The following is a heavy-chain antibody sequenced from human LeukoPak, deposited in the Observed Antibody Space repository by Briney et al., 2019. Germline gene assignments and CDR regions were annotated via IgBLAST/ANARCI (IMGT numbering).Heavy chain of an antibody. J-gene: IGHJ6*02. CDR2: IYSGGST. CDR1: GFTVSSNY. CDR3: AGEQLLPDYYYYGMDV. D-gene: IGHD6-6*01. Sequence: GGSLRLSCAASGFTVSSNYMSWVRQAPGKGLECVSVIYSGGSTYYADSVKDGFTISRDNSKNTLYLQMNSLRAEDTAVYYCAGEQLLPDYYYYGMDVWGQGTTVTVSS. V-gene: IGHV3-66*02.